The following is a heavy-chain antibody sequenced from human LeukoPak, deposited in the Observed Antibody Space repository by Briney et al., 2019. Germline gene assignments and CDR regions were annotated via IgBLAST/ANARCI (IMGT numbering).Heavy chain of an antibody. V-gene: IGHV1-69*05. CDR3: ARAGLLWFGELFPDDY. J-gene: IGHJ4*02. D-gene: IGHD3-10*01. Sequence: ASVKVSCKASGGTFSSYAISWVRQAPGHGLEWMGGIIPIFGTANYAQKFQGRVTITTDESTSTSSMELSSLRSEDTAVYYCARAGLLWFGELFPDDYWGQGTLVTVSS. CDR2: IIPIFGTA. CDR1: GGTFSSYA.